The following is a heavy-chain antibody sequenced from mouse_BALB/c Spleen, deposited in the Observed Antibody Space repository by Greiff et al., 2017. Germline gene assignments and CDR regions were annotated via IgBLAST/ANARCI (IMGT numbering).Heavy chain of an antibody. CDR2: IDPENGNT. D-gene: IGHD1-1*01. CDR3: ARTVGMDY. CDR1: GFNIKDYY. Sequence: VQLQQSGAELVRPGALVKLSCKASGFNIKDYYMNWVKQRPEQGLEWIGWIDPENGNTIYDPKFQGKASITADTSSNTAYLQLSSLTSEDTAVYYCARTVGMDYWGQGTSVTVSS. V-gene: IGHV14-1*02. J-gene: IGHJ4*01.